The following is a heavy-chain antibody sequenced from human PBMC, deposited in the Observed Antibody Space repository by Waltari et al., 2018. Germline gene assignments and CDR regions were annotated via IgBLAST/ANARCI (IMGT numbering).Heavy chain of an antibody. CDR3: TKEVGYDSNSYGDS. Sequence: QVHLVESGGGEVQPGGSLRLSCAASGFTFDTYGMHWVRQAPGKGLEWVAVISYDGGLRYYGESVKGRFTVSRDNSKNTLFLQMTSLRAEDTAVYYCTKEVGYDSNSYGDSWGQGTLVTVST. D-gene: IGHD3-22*01. V-gene: IGHV3-30*18. CDR2: ISYDGGLR. CDR1: GFTFDTYG. J-gene: IGHJ4*02.